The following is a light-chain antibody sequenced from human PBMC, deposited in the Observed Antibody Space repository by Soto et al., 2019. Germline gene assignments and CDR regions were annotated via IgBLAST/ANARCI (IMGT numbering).Light chain of an antibody. J-gene: IGKJ2*01. CDR2: ASS. CDR3: QQYYQWPSYT. CDR1: QSIANY. Sequence: DIQMTQSPSSLSASVGDRVTITCRASQSIANYLHWYQQKPGKAPKLLIYASSSLQSGVPSRFGGSGSGTDFTLTISSLQPEDFAVYYCQQYYQWPSYTFGQGTKVDIK. V-gene: IGKV1-39*01.